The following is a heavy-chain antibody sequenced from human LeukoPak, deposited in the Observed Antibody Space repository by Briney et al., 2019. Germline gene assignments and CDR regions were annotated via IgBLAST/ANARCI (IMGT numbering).Heavy chain of an antibody. D-gene: IGHD3-10*01. CDR1: GFTFNTYG. CDR2: TSYDGSNR. J-gene: IGHJ3*02. CDR3: AKDDVGGLGELSPFEAFDI. Sequence: GRSLKLSCAASGFTFNTYGMHWVRRAPGKGLEWVEVTSYDGSNRYYADSVKGRFTISRDNAKNTLYLQMNSLRAEDTAAYYCAKDDVGGLGELSPFEAFDIWGQGTMVTVSS. V-gene: IGHV3-30*18.